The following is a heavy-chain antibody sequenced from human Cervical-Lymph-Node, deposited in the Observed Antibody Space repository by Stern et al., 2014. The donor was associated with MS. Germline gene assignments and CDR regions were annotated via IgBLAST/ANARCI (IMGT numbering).Heavy chain of an antibody. D-gene: IGHD2-2*01. CDR3: ARTTSRLPDH. J-gene: IGHJ4*02. CDR2: ISSDSTYI. CDR1: GFTFSSYS. Sequence: EVHLVESGGGLVKPGGSLRLSCAASGFTFSSYSFNWVRQAPGKGLEGVSSISSDSTYISYADSVKGRFTISRDNAKNSLYLQMNSLRAEDTAVYYCARTTSRLPDHWGQGTLVTVSS. V-gene: IGHV3-21*01.